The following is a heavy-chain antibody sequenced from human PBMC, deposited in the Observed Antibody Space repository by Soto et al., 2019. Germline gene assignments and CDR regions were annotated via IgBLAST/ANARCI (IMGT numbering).Heavy chain of an antibody. J-gene: IGHJ6*03. Sequence: SETLSLTCTVSGGSISSSSYYWGWIRQPPGKGLEWIGSIYYSGSTYYNPSLKSRVTISVDTSKNQFSRKLSSVTAADTAVYYCARQEGDILTGPEGSDYYYYYMDVWGKGTTVTVSS. CDR3: ARQEGDILTGPEGSDYYYYYMDV. D-gene: IGHD3-9*01. V-gene: IGHV4-39*01. CDR1: GGSISSSSYY. CDR2: IYYSGST.